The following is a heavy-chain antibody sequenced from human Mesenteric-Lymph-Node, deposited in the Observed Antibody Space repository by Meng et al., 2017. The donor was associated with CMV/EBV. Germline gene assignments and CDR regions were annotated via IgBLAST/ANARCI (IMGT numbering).Heavy chain of an antibody. CDR3: AKERSSSWYVTGFDP. Sequence: SETLSLTCTVSGGYISSYYWSWIRQPPGKGLEWIGEIYHSGSTNYNPSLKSRVTISVDKSKNQFSLKLSSVTAADTAVYYCAKERSSSWYVTGFDPWGQGTLVTVSS. CDR1: GGYISSYY. CDR2: IYHSGST. V-gene: IGHV4-59*01. J-gene: IGHJ5*02. D-gene: IGHD6-13*01.